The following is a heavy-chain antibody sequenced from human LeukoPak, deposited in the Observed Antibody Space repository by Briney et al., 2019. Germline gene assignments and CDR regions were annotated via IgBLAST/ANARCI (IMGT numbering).Heavy chain of an antibody. CDR1: GYTFTSYG. CDR2: ISAYNGNT. Sequence: GASVTVSCKASGYTFTSYGITWVRQAPGQGLEWMGWISAYNGNTNYAQKVQGRVTITRNTSISTAYMELSSLRSDDTAVYYCARDRQFGSRYYYYYMDVWGKGTTVTVSS. D-gene: IGHD2-2*01. J-gene: IGHJ6*03. V-gene: IGHV1-18*01. CDR3: ARDRQFGSRYYYYYMDV.